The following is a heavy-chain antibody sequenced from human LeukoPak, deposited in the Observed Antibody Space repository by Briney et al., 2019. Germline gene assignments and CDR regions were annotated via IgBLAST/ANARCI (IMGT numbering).Heavy chain of an antibody. J-gene: IGHJ6*02. Sequence: ASVKVSCKASGYTFTSYGISWVRQAPGQGLEWMGWISAYNGNTNYAQKLQGRVTMTTDTSTSTAYMELRSLRSDDTAVYYCARDSPILSDIVVVVAATSFGMDVWGQGTTVTVSS. V-gene: IGHV1-18*01. CDR1: GYTFTSYG. D-gene: IGHD2-15*01. CDR3: ARDSPILSDIVVVVAATSFGMDV. CDR2: ISAYNGNT.